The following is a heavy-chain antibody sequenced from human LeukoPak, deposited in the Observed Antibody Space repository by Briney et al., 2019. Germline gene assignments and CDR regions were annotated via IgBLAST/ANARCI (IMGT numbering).Heavy chain of an antibody. CDR3: ASKYGVSAFDI. CDR1: GFTVSSNY. V-gene: IGHV3-53*01. CDR2: IYSGGST. J-gene: IGHJ3*02. D-gene: IGHD4-17*01. Sequence: PGGSLRLACADSGFTVSSNYMSWVRQAPGKGLEWVSVIYSGGSTYYADSVKGRFTISRDNSKNTLYLQMNSLRAEDTAVYYCASKYGVSAFDIWGQGTMVTVSS.